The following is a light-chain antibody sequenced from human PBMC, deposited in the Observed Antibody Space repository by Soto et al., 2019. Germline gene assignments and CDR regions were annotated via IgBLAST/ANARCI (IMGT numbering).Light chain of an antibody. Sequence: GDTVTITCRASQPILNSLAWYQHKPGKAPKLLIYQTSTLESGVPSRFSGSGSGTEFTLTISSLQPDDSATYYCQQYNSYWTFGQGTKVEIK. CDR1: QPILNS. CDR2: QTS. J-gene: IGKJ1*01. CDR3: QQYNSYWT. V-gene: IGKV1-5*03.